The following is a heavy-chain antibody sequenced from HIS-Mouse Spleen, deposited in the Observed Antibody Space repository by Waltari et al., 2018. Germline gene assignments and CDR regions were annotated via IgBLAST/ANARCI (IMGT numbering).Heavy chain of an antibody. CDR2: IYYRGST. CDR3: AREIPYSSSWYDWYFDL. D-gene: IGHD6-13*01. Sequence: QLQLQESGPGLVKPSETLSLTCTVSGGSISSSSYYWGWIRQPPGKGLEWIGSIYYRGSTYYNRARKCRVTLSVDTSKNQFSLKLSFGTAADTAVYYCAREIPYSSSWYDWYFDLWGRGTLVTVSS. J-gene: IGHJ2*01. V-gene: IGHV4-39*07. CDR1: GGSISSSSYY.